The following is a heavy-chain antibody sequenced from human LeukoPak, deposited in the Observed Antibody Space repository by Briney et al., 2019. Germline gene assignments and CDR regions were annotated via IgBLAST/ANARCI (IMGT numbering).Heavy chain of an antibody. CDR1: GFTFSSYG. D-gene: IGHD3-22*01. V-gene: IGHV3-9*01. J-gene: IGHJ4*02. CDR3: AKDMAYYDSSGYYVVGFDY. CDR2: ISWNSGSI. Sequence: PGGSLRLSCAASGFTFSSYGMHWVRQAPGKGLEWVSGISWNSGSIGYADSVKGRFTISRDNAKNSLYLQMNSLRAEDTALYYCAKDMAYYDSSGYYVVGFDYWGQGTLVTVSS.